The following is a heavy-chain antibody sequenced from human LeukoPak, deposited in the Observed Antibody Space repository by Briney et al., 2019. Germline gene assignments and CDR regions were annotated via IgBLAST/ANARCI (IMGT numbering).Heavy chain of an antibody. CDR1: GFTFSSYW. CDR3: ARTMIQLYDRGLYEGAFDI. D-gene: IGHD6-19*01. CDR2: INTDGSST. J-gene: IGHJ3*02. V-gene: IGHV3-74*01. Sequence: GGSLRLSCAASGFTFSSYWMHWVRQAPGKGLVWVSRINTDGSSTSYADSVKGRFTISRDNAKNTLYLQMNSLRAEDTAVYYCARTMIQLYDRGLYEGAFDIWGQGTMVTVSS.